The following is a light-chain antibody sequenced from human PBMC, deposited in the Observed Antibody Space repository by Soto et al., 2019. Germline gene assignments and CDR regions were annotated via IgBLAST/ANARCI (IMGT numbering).Light chain of an antibody. Sequence: IVLTQSPGTLSLSPGERATLSCRASQSVSSTYLAWYQQKPGQAPRLLIYGASSRATGIPDRFSGSGSGTDFTLTISRLEPEDFAVYYCQHYGTSPRTFGPGTKVEIK. CDR1: QSVSSTY. J-gene: IGKJ1*01. V-gene: IGKV3-20*01. CDR3: QHYGTSPRT. CDR2: GAS.